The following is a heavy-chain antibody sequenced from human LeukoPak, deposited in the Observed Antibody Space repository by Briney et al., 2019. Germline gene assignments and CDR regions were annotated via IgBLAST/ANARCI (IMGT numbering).Heavy chain of an antibody. V-gene: IGHV4-39*01. CDR1: GGSISSSSYY. CDR2: IYYSGST. Sequence: KPSETLSLTCTVSGGSISSSSYYWGWIRQPPGEGLEWIGSIYYSGSTYYNPSLKSRVTISVDTSKNQFSLKLSSVTAADTAVYYCVSLSGPSRVWGQGTLVTVSS. CDR3: VSLSGPSRV. D-gene: IGHD5-12*01. J-gene: IGHJ4*02.